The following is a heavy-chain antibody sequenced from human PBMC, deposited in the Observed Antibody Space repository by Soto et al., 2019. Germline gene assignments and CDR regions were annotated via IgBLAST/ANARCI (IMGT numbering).Heavy chain of an antibody. Sequence: QVQLQQWGAGLLKPSETLSLTCAVYGGSFSGYYWSWIRQPPGKGLEWIGEINHSGSTNYNPSLKSRVTISVDTSKNQFSLKLSSVTAADTAVYYGARRPIPREAVGHWFDPWGQGTLVTVSS. V-gene: IGHV4-34*01. CDR3: ARRPIPREAVGHWFDP. J-gene: IGHJ5*02. CDR2: INHSGST. CDR1: GGSFSGYY. D-gene: IGHD1-26*01.